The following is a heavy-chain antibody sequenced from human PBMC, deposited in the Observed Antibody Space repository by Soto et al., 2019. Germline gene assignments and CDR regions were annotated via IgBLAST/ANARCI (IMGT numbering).Heavy chain of an antibody. V-gene: IGHV4-34*01. CDR3: ARRRQLLWFGGYH. D-gene: IGHD3-10*01. Sequence: QVQLQQWGAGLLKPSETLSLTCAVYGGSFSGYYWSWIRQPPGKGLEWIGEINHSGSTNYNPSLKRRVTISVDTSKNQFALKLSSVAAADTAVYYCARRRQLLWFGGYHWGQGTLVTVPS. J-gene: IGHJ1*01. CDR1: GGSFSGYY. CDR2: INHSGST.